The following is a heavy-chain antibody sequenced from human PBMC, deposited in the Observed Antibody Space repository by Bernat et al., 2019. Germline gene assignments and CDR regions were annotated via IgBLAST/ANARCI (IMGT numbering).Heavy chain of an antibody. CDR3: ARGHSGYDLRYYYGMDV. V-gene: IGHV3-7*01. Sequence: EVQLVESGGGLVQPGGSLRLSCAASGFTFNSYWMSWVRQAPGKGLEWVANIKQDGSEKYYVDSVKGRFTISRDNAKNSLYLQMNSLRAEDTAVYYCARGHSGYDLRYYYGMDVWGQGTTVTVSS. CDR2: IKQDGSEK. D-gene: IGHD5-12*01. CDR1: GFTFNSYW. J-gene: IGHJ6*01.